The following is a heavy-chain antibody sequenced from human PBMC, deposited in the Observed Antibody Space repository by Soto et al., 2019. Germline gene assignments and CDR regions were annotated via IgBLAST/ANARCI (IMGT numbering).Heavy chain of an antibody. CDR2: INHSGST. Sequence: ETLSLTCAVYGGSFSGYYWGWIRQPPGKGLEWNGEINHSGSTNYNPSLKSRITISVDTSKNQFFLKLSSVTAADTAVYYCAGGYGDYDTYYFDYWGQGTLVIVSS. D-gene: IGHD4-17*01. CDR3: AGGYGDYDTYYFDY. V-gene: IGHV4-34*01. J-gene: IGHJ4*02. CDR1: GGSFSGYY.